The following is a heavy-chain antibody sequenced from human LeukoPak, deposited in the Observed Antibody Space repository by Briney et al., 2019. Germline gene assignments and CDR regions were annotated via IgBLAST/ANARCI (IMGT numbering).Heavy chain of an antibody. CDR1: GGSISSSSYY. J-gene: IGHJ6*03. CDR3: ARHGLLWFGELLSYYYMDV. Sequence: SETLSLTCTVSGGSISSSSYYWGWIRQPPGKGLEWIGSIYYSGSTYYNPSLKSRVTISVDTSKNQFSLKLSSVTAADTAVYHCARHGLLWFGELLSYYYMDVWGKGTTVTISS. V-gene: IGHV4-39*01. D-gene: IGHD3-10*01. CDR2: IYYSGST.